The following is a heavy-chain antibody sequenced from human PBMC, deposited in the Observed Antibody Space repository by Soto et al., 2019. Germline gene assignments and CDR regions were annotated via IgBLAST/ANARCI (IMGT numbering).Heavy chain of an antibody. CDR2: ISYDGSNK. D-gene: IGHD2-2*02. J-gene: IGHJ6*02. CDR3: ARDPGVVPAAIRYYYGMDV. V-gene: IGHV3-30-3*01. Sequence: GGSLRLSCAASGFTFSSYAMHWVRQAPGKGLEWVAVISYDGSNKYYADSVKDRFTISRDNSKNTLYLQMNSLRAEDTAVYYCARDPGVVPAAIRYYYGMDVWGQGTTVTVSS. CDR1: GFTFSSYA.